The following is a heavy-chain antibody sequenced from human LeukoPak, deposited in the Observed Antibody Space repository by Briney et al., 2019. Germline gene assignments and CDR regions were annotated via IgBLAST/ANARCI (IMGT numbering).Heavy chain of an antibody. CDR1: GGSFSGYY. CDR2: INHSGST. J-gene: IGHJ5*02. V-gene: IGHV4-34*01. Sequence: SETLSLTCAVYGGSFSGYYWSWIRQPPGKGLEWIGEINHSGSTNYNPSLKSRVTISVDTSKNQFSLKLSSVTAADTAVYYCARAGLDDFWSGYYLNWFDPWGQGTLVTVSS. CDR3: ARAGLDDFWSGYYLNWFDP. D-gene: IGHD3-3*01.